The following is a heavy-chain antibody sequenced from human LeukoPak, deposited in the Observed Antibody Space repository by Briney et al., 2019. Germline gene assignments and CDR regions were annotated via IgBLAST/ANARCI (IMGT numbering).Heavy chain of an antibody. CDR2: IYYSGST. V-gene: IGHV4-39*07. CDR3: ARERRTATFGYYYYMDV. CDR1: GGSISSSSYY. J-gene: IGHJ6*03. D-gene: IGHD5-18*01. Sequence: SETLSLTCTVSGGSISSSSYYWGWIRQPPGKGLEWIGSIYYSGSTYYNPSLKSRVTISVDTSKNQFSLKLSSVTAADTAVYYCARERRTATFGYYYYMDVWGKGTTVTVSS.